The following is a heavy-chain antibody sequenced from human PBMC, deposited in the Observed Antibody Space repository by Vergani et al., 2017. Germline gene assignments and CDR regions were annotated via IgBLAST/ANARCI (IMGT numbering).Heavy chain of an antibody. CDR2: IWYDGSNK. J-gene: IGHJ4*02. V-gene: IGHV3-33*01. CDR3: ARRGRWHGDALDY. Sequence: QVQLVESGGGVVQPGRSLRLSCAASGFTFSSYGMHWVRQAPGKGLEWVAVIWYDGSNKYYADSVKGRFTISRDNSKNTLYLQMNSLRAEDTAVYYCARRGRWHGDALDYWGQGTLVTVSS. CDR1: GFTFSSYG. D-gene: IGHD3-10*01.